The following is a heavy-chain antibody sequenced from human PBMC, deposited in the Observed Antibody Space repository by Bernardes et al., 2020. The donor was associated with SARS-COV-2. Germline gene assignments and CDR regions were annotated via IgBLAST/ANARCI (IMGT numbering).Heavy chain of an antibody. CDR2: IYYSGST. D-gene: IGHD5-18*01. V-gene: IGHV4-59*01. CDR1: GGSISSYY. J-gene: IGHJ5*02. CDR3: ARGVIGYSYGYDNWFDP. Sequence: SETLSLTCTVSGGSISSYYGSWIRQPPGKGLEWIGYIYYSGSTNYNPSLKSRVTISVDTSKNQFSLKLSSVTAADTAVYYCARGVIGYSYGYDNWFDPWGQGTLVTVSS.